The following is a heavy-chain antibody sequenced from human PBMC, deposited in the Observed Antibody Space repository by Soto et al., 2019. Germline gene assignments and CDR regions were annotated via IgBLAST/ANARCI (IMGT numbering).Heavy chain of an antibody. CDR1: GFTFSSYA. Sequence: PGGSLRLSCSASGFTFSSYAVRWVRQAPGKGLDLVSVTIGTTAKKHYSASVKGRFSMYRDKSKNTLYPQMNSIRAEDTAVYYFAKGIQICGGVLGSYFAYRGQGDLVTVSS. J-gene: IGHJ4*02. V-gene: IGHV3-23*01. D-gene: IGHD3-3*01. CDR2: TIGTTAKK. CDR3: AKGIQICGGVLGSYFAY.